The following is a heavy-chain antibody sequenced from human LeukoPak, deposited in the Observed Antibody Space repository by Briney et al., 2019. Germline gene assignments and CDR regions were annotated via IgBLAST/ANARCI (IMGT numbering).Heavy chain of an antibody. CDR2: IHHSGTT. CDR3: AGWVWTVSRVEYFEN. D-gene: IGHD3/OR15-3a*01. V-gene: IGHV4-59*01. CDR1: GGSMSSYY. J-gene: IGHJ1*01. Sequence: SETLSLTCTVSGGSMSSYYWSWVRQPPGKGPEWIGNIHHSGTTNYHSSLMSRVTMSIDTSMNLFSLNLNSVTAADTAVYYCAGWVWTVSRVEYFENWGQGTLVTVSS.